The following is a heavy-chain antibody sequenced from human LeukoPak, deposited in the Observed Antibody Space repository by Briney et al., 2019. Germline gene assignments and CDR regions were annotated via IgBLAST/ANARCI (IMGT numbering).Heavy chain of an antibody. J-gene: IGHJ4*02. Sequence: GGSLRLSCAASEFTFSTYEMNWVRQAPGKGLEWLSHISGSGKTIYYGVSAKGRFTISRDNAQNSLYLQMNSLRAEDTAVYYCARYSSSWHYYFDYWGQGTLVTVSS. CDR3: ARYSSSWHYYFDY. V-gene: IGHV3-48*03. CDR2: ISGSGKTI. CDR1: EFTFSTYE. D-gene: IGHD6-13*01.